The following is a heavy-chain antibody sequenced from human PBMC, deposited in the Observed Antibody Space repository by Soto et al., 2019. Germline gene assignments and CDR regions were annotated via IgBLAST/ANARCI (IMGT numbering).Heavy chain of an antibody. CDR1: GFMFGSYW. V-gene: IGHV3-7*03. D-gene: IGHD4-17*01. J-gene: IGHJ4*02. CDR3: ARVRANDYEIDY. Sequence: EVQLVESWGGLVQPGGSRRLSCAASGFMFGSYWMTWVRHAPGKGLEGVANIKRDGSEKFYVDSLKGRFTISRDNADNALFLHMNSLRAEDTAIYYCARVRANDYEIDYWGQGALVTVS. CDR2: IKRDGSEK.